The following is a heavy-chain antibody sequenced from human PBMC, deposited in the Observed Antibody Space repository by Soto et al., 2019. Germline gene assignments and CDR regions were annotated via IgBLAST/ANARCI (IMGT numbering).Heavy chain of an antibody. CDR2: IYLSGGT. D-gene: IGHD6-19*01. CDR1: GDSISSHY. J-gene: IGHJ5*02. Sequence: QVQLHESGPGLVKPSETLSLTCTVSGDSISSHYWSWIRQPPGKGLEWIGHIYLSGGTRYNPSLRSRVTISVDTSKNQFSLKLRSVTAADTAVYYCAKNVAVAGFCLDPWGQGILVTVSS. V-gene: IGHV4-59*11. CDR3: AKNVAVAGFCLDP.